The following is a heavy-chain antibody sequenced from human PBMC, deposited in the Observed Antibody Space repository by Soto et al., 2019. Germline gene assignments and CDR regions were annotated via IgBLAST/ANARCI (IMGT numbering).Heavy chain of an antibody. CDR2: IRSKAYGGTT. CDR1: GFTFGDYA. V-gene: IGHV3-49*03. CDR3: TQDYYDSSGYFARDYYYYGMDV. D-gene: IGHD3-22*01. J-gene: IGHJ6*02. Sequence: GGSLRLSCTASGFTFGDYAMSWFRQAPGKGLEWVGFIRSKAYGGTTEYAASVKGRFTISRDDSKSIAYLQMNSLKTEDTAVYYCTQDYYDSSGYFARDYYYYGMDVWGQGTTVTVSS.